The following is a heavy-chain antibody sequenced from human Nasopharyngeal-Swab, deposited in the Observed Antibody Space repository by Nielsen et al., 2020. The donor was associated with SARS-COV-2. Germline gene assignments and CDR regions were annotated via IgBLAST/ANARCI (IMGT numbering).Heavy chain of an antibody. J-gene: IGHJ6*03. D-gene: IGHD5-12*01. CDR1: GYTFTSYD. CDR2: MNPNSGNT. CDR3: ARGFIVATIFHYYYYMDV. V-gene: IGHV1-8*01. Sequence: ASVKVSCKASGYTFTSYDINWVRQATGQGLEWMGWMNPNSGNTGYAQKFQGRVTMTRNTSISTAYMELSSLRSEDTAVYYCARGFIVATIFHYYYYMDVWGKGPRSPSP.